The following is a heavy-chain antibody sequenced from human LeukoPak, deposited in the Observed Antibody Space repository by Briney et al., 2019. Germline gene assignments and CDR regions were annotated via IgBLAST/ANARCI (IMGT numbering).Heavy chain of an antibody. CDR2: ITSSGDSI. D-gene: IGHD6-19*01. CDR1: GITLDNYE. V-gene: IGHV3-48*03. J-gene: IGHJ4*02. Sequence: GGSLRLSCAASGITLDNYEMNWVRQAPRKGLEWVAHITSSGDSIFYADSVKGRFTISRDNAKNSLYLQMHRLSAEDTAVYYCATKVAGTSHFSYWGQGTRVAVSS. CDR3: ATKVAGTSHFSY.